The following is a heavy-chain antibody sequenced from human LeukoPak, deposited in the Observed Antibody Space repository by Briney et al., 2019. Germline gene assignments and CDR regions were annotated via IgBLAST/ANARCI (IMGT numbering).Heavy chain of an antibody. J-gene: IGHJ5*01. Sequence: GGSLRLSCVASGFSFGNYAMSWVRQAPGEGLQWVSQISGTGGATWYAGFARDRFTISRDNSKKTLYLQMSGLRVEDTAMYYCVKDPRDTYGTNWFVSWGQGTLLIVSS. D-gene: IGHD2-21*01. V-gene: IGHV3-23*01. CDR3: VKDPRDTYGTNWFVS. CDR2: ISGTGGAT. CDR1: GFSFGNYA.